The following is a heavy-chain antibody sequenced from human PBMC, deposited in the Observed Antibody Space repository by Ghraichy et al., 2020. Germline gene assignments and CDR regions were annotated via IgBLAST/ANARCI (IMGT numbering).Heavy chain of an antibody. Sequence: GGSLRLSCAASGFTVSSNYMSWVRQAPGKGLEWVSVIYSDGSTYYADSVKGQFTISRDNSKNTLYLQMNSLRAENTAVYYCARDLAPDTLWFGESPSGMDVWGQGTTVTFSS. CDR3: ARDLAPDTLWFGESPSGMDV. V-gene: IGHV3-66*02. CDR1: GFTVSSNY. D-gene: IGHD3-10*01. CDR2: IYSDGST. J-gene: IGHJ6*02.